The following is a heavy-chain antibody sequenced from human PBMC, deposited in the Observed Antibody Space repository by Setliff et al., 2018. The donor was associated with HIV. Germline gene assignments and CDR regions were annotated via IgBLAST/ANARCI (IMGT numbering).Heavy chain of an antibody. CDR1: GGTFSSYA. CDR3: ARGSCSGCYLSDY. CDR2: IIPIFGTA. V-gene: IGHV1-69*13. J-gene: IGHJ4*02. Sequence: ASVKVSCKASGGTFSSYAISWVRQAPGQGLEWMGGIIPIFGTANYAQKFQGRVTITADESASTAYMELSSLRSEDTAVYYCARGSCSGCYLSDYWGLGTLVTVSS. D-gene: IGHD6-19*01.